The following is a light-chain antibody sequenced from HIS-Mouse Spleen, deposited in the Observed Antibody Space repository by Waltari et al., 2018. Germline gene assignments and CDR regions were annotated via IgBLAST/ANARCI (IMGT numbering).Light chain of an antibody. CDR2: EVS. CDR3: SSYVGSNNYV. V-gene: IGLV2-8*01. Sequence: QSALTQPPSASGSPGQSVTISCTGTSSDVGGYNSVSWYQQHPGKAPKLMIYEVSKRPSGVPDRFSGSKSGNTASLTVSGLQAEDEADYYCSSYVGSNNYVFGTGTKVTVL. CDR1: SSDVGGYNS. J-gene: IGLJ1*01.